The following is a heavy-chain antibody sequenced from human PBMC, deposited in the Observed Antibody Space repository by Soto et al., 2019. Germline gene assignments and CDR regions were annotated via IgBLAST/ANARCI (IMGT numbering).Heavy chain of an antibody. J-gene: IGHJ6*02. CDR2: ISPYDGNR. CDR3: ARGGYYDSSGSRNYHYYGMNV. V-gene: IGHV1-18*04. CDR1: GYTFSSYG. D-gene: IGHD3-9*01. Sequence: QAQLMQSGAEVKRPGASVKVSCRSSGYTFSSYGISWVRQAPGQGLEWLGWISPYDGNRNYAQTPQGRVYXTXPXSXXTAYMELRSLRVDDTAKYYCARGGYYDSSGSRNYHYYGMNVWGQGTTVTVSS.